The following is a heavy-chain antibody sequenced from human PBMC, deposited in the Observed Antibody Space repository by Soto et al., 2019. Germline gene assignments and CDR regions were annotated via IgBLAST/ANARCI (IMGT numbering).Heavy chain of an antibody. V-gene: IGHV3-13*01. J-gene: IGHJ3*01. Sequence: EVQLVESGGGLVQPGGSLRLSCAASGFTFSSFDMHWVRQPTGKGLEWVSAIGTAGDTYYPGSVKGRVTISRDNAKNHLHLQMNSLRAGDTAVYYCSREARVFGNAFDVWGQGTMVTVSS. CDR2: IGTAGDT. CDR3: SREARVFGNAFDV. CDR1: GFTFSSFD. D-gene: IGHD3-3*01.